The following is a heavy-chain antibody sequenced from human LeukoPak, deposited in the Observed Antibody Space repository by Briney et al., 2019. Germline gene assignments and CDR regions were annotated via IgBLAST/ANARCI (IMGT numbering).Heavy chain of an antibody. V-gene: IGHV1-2*02. D-gene: IGHD5-12*01. CDR1: GYTFTGYY. J-gene: IGHJ6*03. CDR2: INPNSGGT. Sequence: ASVKVSCKASGYTFTGYYMHWVRQAPGQGLEWMGWINPNSGGTNYAQKFQGRVTMTRDTSISTAYMELSRLRSDDTAVYYCARGAGYSGYDYGDYYYYYMDVWGKGPRSPSP. CDR3: ARGAGYSGYDYGDYYYYYMDV.